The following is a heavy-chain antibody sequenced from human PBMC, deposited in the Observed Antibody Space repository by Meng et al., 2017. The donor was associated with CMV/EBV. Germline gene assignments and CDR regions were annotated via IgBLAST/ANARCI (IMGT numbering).Heavy chain of an antibody. D-gene: IGHD3-22*01. CDR3: ARDGPVTMIVVGNWFDP. J-gene: IGHJ5*02. Sequence: SETLSLTCTVSGGSISSSSYYWGWFRQPPGKGLEWIGSIYYSGSTYYNPSLKSRVTISVDTSKNQFSLKLSSVTAADTAVYYCARDGPVTMIVVGNWFDPWGQGTLVTVSS. CDR1: GGSISSSSYY. CDR2: IYYSGST. V-gene: IGHV4-39*07.